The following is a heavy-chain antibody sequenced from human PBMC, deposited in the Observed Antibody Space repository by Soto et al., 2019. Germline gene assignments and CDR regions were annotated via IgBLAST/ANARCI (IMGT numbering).Heavy chain of an antibody. V-gene: IGHV1-69*02. CDR3: VSGFTVVSAANLGAFDI. CDR2: IIPILGIA. Sequence: SVKVSCKASGGTFSSYTISWVRQAPGQGLEWMGRIIPILGIANYAQKFQGRVTITADKSTSTAYMELSSLRSEDTAVYYCVSGFTVVSAANLGAFDIWGQGTMVTVSS. J-gene: IGHJ3*02. D-gene: IGHD2-2*01. CDR1: GGTFSSYT.